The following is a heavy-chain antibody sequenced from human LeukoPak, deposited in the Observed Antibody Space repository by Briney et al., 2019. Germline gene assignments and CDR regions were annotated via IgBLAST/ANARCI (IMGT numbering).Heavy chain of an antibody. CDR3: ARVGGVYCSSTSCYTTSFDY. V-gene: IGHV1-18*01. CDR2: ISAYNGNT. Sequence: ASVKVSCKASGYTFTSYGISWVRQAPGQGLEWMGWISAYNGNTHYAQKLQGRVTMTTDTSTSTAYMELRSLRSDDTAVYYCARVGGVYCSSTSCYTTSFDYWGQGTLVTVSS. J-gene: IGHJ4*02. D-gene: IGHD2-2*02. CDR1: GYTFTSYG.